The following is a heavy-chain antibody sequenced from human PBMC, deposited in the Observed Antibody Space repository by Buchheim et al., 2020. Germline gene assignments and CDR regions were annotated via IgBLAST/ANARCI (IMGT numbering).Heavy chain of an antibody. CDR3: AGASSPMWGYYYGMDV. D-gene: IGHD6-13*01. CDR2: INPNSGGT. CDR1: GYTFTGYY. V-gene: IGHV1-2*04. J-gene: IGHJ6*02. Sequence: QVQLVQSGAEVKKPGASVKVSCKASGYTFTGYYMHWVRQAPGQGLAWIGWINPNSGGTNYAQKFQGWVTMTRDTSISQAYMELSRLRSDDTAVYYCAGASSPMWGYYYGMDVWGQGTT.